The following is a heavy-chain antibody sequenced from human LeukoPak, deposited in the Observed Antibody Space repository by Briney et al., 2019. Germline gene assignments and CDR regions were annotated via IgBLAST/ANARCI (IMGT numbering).Heavy chain of an antibody. V-gene: IGHV3-21*01. J-gene: IGHJ4*02. CDR2: ISSSSSYI. Sequence: GGSLTLSCTASGFPFSSYSMHWVRQAPGKGREWVSSISSSSSYIYHTDSVGGGFTISRDNAKNSLYPQMTSLRAEDTAVYYCARNEEQLDRPDYWGQGTMVTVSS. CDR3: ARNEEQLDRPDY. D-gene: IGHD1-1*01. CDR1: GFPFSSYS.